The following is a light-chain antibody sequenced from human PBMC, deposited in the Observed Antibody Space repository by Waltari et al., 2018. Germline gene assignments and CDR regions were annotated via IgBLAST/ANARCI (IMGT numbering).Light chain of an antibody. V-gene: IGLV2-14*03. CDR3: STYTTGVV. Sequence: QSALTQPASVTGSPGPSITISCTGSRSDVGAHNYVSWYQQHPGKVPKLLVFDVTHRPSGVSDRFSGSKSGNTASLTISGLQAEDEGDYYCSTYTTGVVFGGGTKLTVL. J-gene: IGLJ2*01. CDR2: DVT. CDR1: RSDVGAHNY.